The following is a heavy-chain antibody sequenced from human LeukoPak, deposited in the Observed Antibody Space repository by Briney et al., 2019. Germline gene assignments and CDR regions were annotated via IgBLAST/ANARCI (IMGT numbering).Heavy chain of an antibody. CDR1: GGSLSSYY. D-gene: IGHD6-13*01. V-gene: IGHV4-59*01. J-gene: IGHJ4*02. Sequence: SETLSLTCTVSGGSLSSYYWSWIRQPPGKGLEWIGYIYYSGSTNYNPSLKSRVTISVDTSKNQFSLKLSSVTAADTAVYYCARVRSSSWYPRPFLDYWGQGTLVTVSS. CDR3: ARVRSSSWYPRPFLDY. CDR2: IYYSGST.